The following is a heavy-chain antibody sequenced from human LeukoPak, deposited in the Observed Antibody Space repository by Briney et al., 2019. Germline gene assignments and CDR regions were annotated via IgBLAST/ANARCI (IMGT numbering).Heavy chain of an antibody. V-gene: IGHV4-38-2*01. J-gene: IGHJ3*02. CDR2: IHHRGSI. CDR3: TRHSRVIVGTTCAFDI. D-gene: IGHD1-26*01. Sequence: SETLSLTCAGSDSSITSDYYWAWIRQTPGKGLEWIGSIHHRGSIYYNPSLKSRVTVSLDASNNQSSLRLSSVTAADTALYYCTRHSRVIVGTTCAFDIWGQGTRVTVSS. CDR1: DSSITSDYY.